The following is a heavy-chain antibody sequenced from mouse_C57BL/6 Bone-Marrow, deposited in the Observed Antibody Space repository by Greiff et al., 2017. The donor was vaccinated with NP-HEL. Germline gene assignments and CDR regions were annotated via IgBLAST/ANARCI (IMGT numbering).Heavy chain of an antibody. J-gene: IGHJ2*01. CDR1: GYTFTSYG. Sequence: VQRVESGAELARPGASVKLSCKASGYTFTSYGISWVKQRTGQGLEWIGEIYPRSGNTYYNEKFKGKATLTADKSSSTAYMELRSLTSEDSAVYFCSHYYGSRTGYWGQGTTLTVSS. CDR3: SHYYGSRTGY. CDR2: IYPRSGNT. D-gene: IGHD1-1*01. V-gene: IGHV1-81*01.